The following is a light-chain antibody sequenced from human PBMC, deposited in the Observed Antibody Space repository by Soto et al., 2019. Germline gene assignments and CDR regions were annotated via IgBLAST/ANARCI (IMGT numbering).Light chain of an antibody. CDR3: SSYAGSNNLP. Sequence: QLVLTQPPSASGSPGQSVTISCTGSSSDVGAYNYVSWYQQHPGKAPKLMIYEVTKRPSGVPDRFSGSKSGNTASLTVSGLQAEDEADYYCSSYAGSNNLPFGGGTKLTVL. CDR1: SSDVGAYNY. V-gene: IGLV2-8*01. J-gene: IGLJ3*02. CDR2: EVT.